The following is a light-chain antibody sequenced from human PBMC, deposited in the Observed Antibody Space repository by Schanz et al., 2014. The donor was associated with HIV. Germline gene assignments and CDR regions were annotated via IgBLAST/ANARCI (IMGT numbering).Light chain of an antibody. V-gene: IGKV1-39*01. CDR2: TAS. CDR1: QSISTY. J-gene: IGKJ1*01. Sequence: DIQMTQSPSSLSASVGDRVTITCRASQSISTYLNWYQQKPGKAPQLLIYTASSLQSGVPSGFSGSGSWTDFTLTISSLQPEDFATYYCQQSYSTTWTFGQGTKVEIK. CDR3: QQSYSTTWT.